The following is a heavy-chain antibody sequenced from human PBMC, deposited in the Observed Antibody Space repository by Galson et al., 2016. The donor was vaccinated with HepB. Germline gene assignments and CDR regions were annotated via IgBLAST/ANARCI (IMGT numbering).Heavy chain of an antibody. D-gene: IGHD3-10*01. CDR3: ARTFPDLDYYSPGKYFFDT. V-gene: IGHV4-31*03. CDR2: TFYSGSD. J-gene: IGHJ5*02. CDR1: GGAISRGGYY. Sequence: TLSLTCTVSGGAISRGGYYWSWIRQVPGKGLEWIGYTFYSGSDCYNPSFKNRVTISADTSKNQIYLNMMFATVADTAVYYCARTFPDLDYYSPGKYFFDTWGQGARVIVSA.